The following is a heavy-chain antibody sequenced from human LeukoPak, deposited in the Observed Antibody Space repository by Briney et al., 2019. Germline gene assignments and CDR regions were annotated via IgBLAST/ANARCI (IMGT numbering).Heavy chain of an antibody. J-gene: IGHJ4*02. D-gene: IGHD4-17*01. CDR3: AREGRQDYVYFDH. CDR2: INYSGST. CDR1: GGPISSYY. Sequence: PSETLSLTCTVSGGPISSYYWSWIRQPPGTGLEWIGYINYSGSTNYNPSLKSRVTMSVDTSKNQFSLKLSSVTAADPAMYPCAREGRQDYVYFDHWGEGSLVTVSS. V-gene: IGHV4-59*01.